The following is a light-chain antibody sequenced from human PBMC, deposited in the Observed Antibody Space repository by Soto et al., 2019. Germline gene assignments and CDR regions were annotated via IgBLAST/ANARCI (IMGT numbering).Light chain of an antibody. CDR1: QSISNW. CDR2: DAS. Sequence: DIQMTQSPSTLSASVGDRVTITCRASQSISNWLAWYQQKPGKAPQLLISDASSLESGVPSRFRGSGSGTEFTLTISSLQPDDFATYYCQQYNSYSWTFGQGTKVDIK. V-gene: IGKV1-5*01. J-gene: IGKJ1*01. CDR3: QQYNSYSWT.